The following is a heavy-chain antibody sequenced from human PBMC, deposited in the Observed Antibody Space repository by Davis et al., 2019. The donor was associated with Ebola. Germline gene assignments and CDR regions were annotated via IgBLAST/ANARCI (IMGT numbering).Heavy chain of an antibody. Sequence: PGGSLRLSCTVSGGSISSYYWSWIRQAPGKGLEWVSYISSSGSPIYYADSVKGRFTISRDNAKNSLYLQMNSLRAEDAAVYYCARDPPVYDFWSGYYIYWGQGTLVTVSS. CDR3: ARDPPVYDFWSGYYIY. J-gene: IGHJ4*02. D-gene: IGHD3-3*01. V-gene: IGHV3-11*04. CDR1: GGSISSYY. CDR2: ISSSGSPI.